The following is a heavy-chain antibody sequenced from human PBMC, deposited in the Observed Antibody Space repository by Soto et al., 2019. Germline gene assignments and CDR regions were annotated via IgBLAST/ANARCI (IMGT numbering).Heavy chain of an antibody. CDR1: GFTFSSYA. CDR3: AKESSAYPPARRRGYFDY. D-gene: IGHD6-6*01. V-gene: IGHV3-23*01. CDR2: ISGSGGST. Sequence: GGSLRLSCAASGFTFSSYAMSWVRQAPGKGLEWVSAISGSGGSTYYADSVKGRFTISRDNSKNTLYLQMNSLRAEDTAVYYCAKESSAYPPARRRGYFDYWGQGTLVTVSS. J-gene: IGHJ4*02.